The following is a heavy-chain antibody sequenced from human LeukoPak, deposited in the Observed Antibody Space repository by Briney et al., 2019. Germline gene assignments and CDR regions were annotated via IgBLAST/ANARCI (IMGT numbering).Heavy chain of an antibody. J-gene: IGHJ4*02. CDR1: GFAFSSYS. D-gene: IGHD3-3*01. V-gene: IGHV3-21*04. CDR2: ISSSSSYI. Sequence: GGSLRLSCAASGFAFSSYSMNWVRQAPGKGLEWVSSISSSSSYIYYADSVKGRFTISRDNSKNTLYLQMNSLRAEDTAVYYCARATDFWSGYYQGPFDYWGQGTLVTVSS. CDR3: ARATDFWSGYYQGPFDY.